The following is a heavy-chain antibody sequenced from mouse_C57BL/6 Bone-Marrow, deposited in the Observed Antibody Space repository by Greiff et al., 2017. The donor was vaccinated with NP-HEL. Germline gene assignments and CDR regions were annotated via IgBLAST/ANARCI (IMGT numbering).Heavy chain of an antibody. V-gene: IGHV2-5*01. CDR1: GFSLTSYG. J-gene: IGHJ3*01. D-gene: IGHD2-5*01. CDR3: ANSAYYSNYVAWFAY. Sequence: QVQLKESGPGLVQPSQSLSITCTVSGFSLTSYGVHWVRQSPGKGLEWLGVIWRGGSTGYNAASMSRLSITKDNSKSQVFFKMNSLQADDTAIYYGANSAYYSNYVAWFAYWGQGTLVTVSA. CDR2: IWRGGST.